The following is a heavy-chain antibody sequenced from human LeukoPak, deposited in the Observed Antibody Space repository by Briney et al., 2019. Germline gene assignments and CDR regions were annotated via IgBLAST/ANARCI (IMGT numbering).Heavy chain of an antibody. V-gene: IGHV4-39*01. D-gene: IGHD3-3*01. CDR1: GGSISSSSYY. Sequence: MTSETLSLTCTVSGGSISSSSYYWGWIRQPPGKGLEWIGSIYYSGSTYYNPSLKSRVNLSVDTSKNQFSLKLSSVTAADTAVYYCARLRRYDFWSGSDKDYWGQGTLVTVSS. CDR3: ARLRRYDFWSGSDKDY. J-gene: IGHJ4*02. CDR2: IYYSGST.